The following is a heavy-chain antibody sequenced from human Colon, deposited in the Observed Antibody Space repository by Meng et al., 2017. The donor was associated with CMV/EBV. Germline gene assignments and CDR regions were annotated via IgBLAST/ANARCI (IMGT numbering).Heavy chain of an antibody. CDR2: VVVASGST. J-gene: IGHJ5*02. V-gene: IGHV1-58*01. CDR1: GVTFTTSA. D-gene: IGHD2-2*01. CDR3: AFCTTTRCYGNFDP. Sequence: SAMVFCKASGVTFTTSAVQWVRQSRGQRPEWIGWVVVASGSTNYAQKFQGRIAITRDVSTSTAYMELGNLRSEDTAVYYCAFCTTTRCYGNFDPWGQGTLVTVSS.